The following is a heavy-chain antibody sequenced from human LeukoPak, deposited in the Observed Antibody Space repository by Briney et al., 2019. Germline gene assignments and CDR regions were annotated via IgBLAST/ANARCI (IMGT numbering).Heavy chain of an antibody. Sequence: PGGSLRLSCAASGFXFSVYWMTWVRQAPGKGLEWVATIDQYGGQQYYVDSVKGRFTISRDNAENSLFLQMNSLRADDTAVYHCAIEVWFRADSWGQGTLVTVSS. CDR2: IDQYGGQQ. CDR1: GFXFSVYW. D-gene: IGHD3-10*01. V-gene: IGHV3-7*05. CDR3: AIEVWFRADS. J-gene: IGHJ4*02.